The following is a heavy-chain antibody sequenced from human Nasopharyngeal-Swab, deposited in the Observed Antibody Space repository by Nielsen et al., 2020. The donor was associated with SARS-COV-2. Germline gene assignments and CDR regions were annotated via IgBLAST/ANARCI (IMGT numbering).Heavy chain of an antibody. V-gene: IGHV4-59*01. CDR3: ARRAGSGWYGY. CDR2: IYYSGST. D-gene: IGHD6-19*01. CDR1: GGSISSYY. Sequence: SETLSLTCTVSGGSISSYYWSWIRQPPGKGLEWIGYIYYSGSTNYNPSLKSRVTISVGTSKNQFSLKLSSVTAADTAVYYCARRAGSGWYGYWGQGTLVTVSS. J-gene: IGHJ4*02.